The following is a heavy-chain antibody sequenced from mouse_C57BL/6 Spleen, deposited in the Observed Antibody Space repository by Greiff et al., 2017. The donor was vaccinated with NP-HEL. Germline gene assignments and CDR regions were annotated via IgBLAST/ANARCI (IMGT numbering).Heavy chain of an antibody. J-gene: IGHJ3*01. Sequence: VQLQQSGTVLARPGASVKMSCKTSGYTFTSYWMHWVKQRPGQGLEWIGAIYPGNSDTSYNQTFKGKVKLTAVTSASTAYMELSSLTNEDSAVYYCTRESYGNPAWFAYWGQGTLVTVSA. D-gene: IGHD2-1*01. CDR1: GYTFTSYW. V-gene: IGHV1-5*01. CDR2: IYPGNSDT. CDR3: TRESYGNPAWFAY.